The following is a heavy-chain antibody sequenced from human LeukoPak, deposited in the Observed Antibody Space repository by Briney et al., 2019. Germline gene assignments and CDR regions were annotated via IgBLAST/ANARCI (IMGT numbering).Heavy chain of an antibody. CDR2: IKSKTDGETT. CDR3: TTTAR. J-gene: IGHJ4*02. CDR1: GFTFSNAW. Sequence: GGSLRLSCAASGFTFSNAWMSWVRQAPGKGLEWVGRIKSKTDGETTDYAAPVKGRFTISRDDSKNTLYLQMNSLKTEDTAVYYCTTTARWGQGTLVTVSS. V-gene: IGHV3-15*01.